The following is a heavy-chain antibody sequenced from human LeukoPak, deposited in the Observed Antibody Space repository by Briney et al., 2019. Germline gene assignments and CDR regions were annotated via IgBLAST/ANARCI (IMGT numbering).Heavy chain of an antibody. Sequence: GGSLRLSCAASGFTFSSYGMHWVRQAPGKGLEWVAVISYDGSNKYYAESVKGRFTISRDNSKNTLYVQMNSLRAEDTAVYYCARDPVPWGYCSGGSCAYFDYWGRGILVTVSS. D-gene: IGHD2-15*01. V-gene: IGHV3-30*19. CDR2: ISYDGSNK. J-gene: IGHJ4*02. CDR1: GFTFSSYG. CDR3: ARDPVPWGYCSGGSCAYFDY.